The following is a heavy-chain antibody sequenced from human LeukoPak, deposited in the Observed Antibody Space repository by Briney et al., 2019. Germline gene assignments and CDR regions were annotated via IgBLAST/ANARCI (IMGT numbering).Heavy chain of an antibody. J-gene: IGHJ6*03. CDR3: GRLFYDFWSGHYYYYMDV. CDR2: IYYSGST. D-gene: IGHD3-3*01. V-gene: IGHV4-39*01. CDR1: GGSLRSTSYY. Sequence: PSETLSLTCTVSGGSLRSTSYYWGWIRQPPEKGLEWIGSIYYSGSTYYNPSLKSRVTISVDTSKNQFSLKLSSVTAADTAVYYCGRLFYDFWSGHYYYYMDVSGKGTTVTVSS.